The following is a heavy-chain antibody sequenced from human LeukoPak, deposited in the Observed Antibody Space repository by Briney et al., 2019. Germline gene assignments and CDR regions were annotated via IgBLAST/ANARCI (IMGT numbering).Heavy chain of an antibody. CDR3: ARDSSEFRSLIPH. D-gene: IGHD2-21*01. V-gene: IGHV1-3*01. J-gene: IGHJ1*01. CDR2: INAGNGNT. CDR1: EYTFTDYA. Sequence: HWASVKVSCKASEYTFTDYAINWVRQAPGQRLEWMGWINAGNGNTRYSQRFQGRVTITRDTSASTAYMELSSLTSEDTAVYYCARDSSEFRSLIPHWGQGTLVTVSS.